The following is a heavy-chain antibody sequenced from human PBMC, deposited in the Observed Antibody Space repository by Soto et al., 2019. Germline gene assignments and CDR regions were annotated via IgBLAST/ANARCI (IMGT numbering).Heavy chain of an antibody. D-gene: IGHD6-13*01. CDR2: INAANGDT. CDR1: GYTFTSYG. V-gene: IGHV1-3*01. Sequence: ASVKVSCKASGYTFTSYGIHWVRQAPGQRLEWMGWINAANGDTKYSPNFQGRVTITRDTSESTAYMELSSLRSEDTAVYYCVRRHVSATGIDWFDPWGQGTLVTVSS. CDR3: VRRHVSATGIDWFDP. J-gene: IGHJ5*02.